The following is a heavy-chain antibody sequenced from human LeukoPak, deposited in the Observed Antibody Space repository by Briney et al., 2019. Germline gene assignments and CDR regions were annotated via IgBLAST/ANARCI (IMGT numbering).Heavy chain of an antibody. CDR2: ISSSSSYI. Sequence: GGSLRLSCAASGFTFSSYSMNWVRQAPGKGLEWVSSISSSSSYIYYADSVKGRLTISRDNAKNSLYLQMNSLRAEDTAVYYCARYPRGTTGTTQDRAFDIWGQGTMVTVSS. CDR1: GFTFSSYS. J-gene: IGHJ3*02. V-gene: IGHV3-21*04. CDR3: ARYPRGTTGTTQDRAFDI. D-gene: IGHD1-1*01.